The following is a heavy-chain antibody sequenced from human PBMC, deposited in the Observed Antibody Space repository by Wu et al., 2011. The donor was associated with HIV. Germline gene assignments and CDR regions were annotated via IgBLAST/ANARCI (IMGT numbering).Heavy chain of an antibody. V-gene: IGHV1-69*05. CDR3: AGAQAPLKIFKT. Sequence: PGSSVKVSCETSGGSFSSYAISWVRQALDKDLSGWRDHPYLGTANYAQKFQGRVTITTDESTTTTFMELTSLRSEDTAIYYCAGAQAPLKIFKTWGQGTLVTVSS. J-gene: IGHJ5*02. CDR1: GGSFSSYA. CDR2: HPYLGTA.